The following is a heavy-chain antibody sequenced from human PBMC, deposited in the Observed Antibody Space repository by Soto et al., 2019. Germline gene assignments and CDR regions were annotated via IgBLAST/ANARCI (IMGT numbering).Heavy chain of an antibody. CDR1: GFTFSSYW. J-gene: IGHJ6*02. Sequence: EVQLVESGGGLVQPGGSLRLSCAASGFTFSSYWMHWVRQAPGKGLVWVSRINSDGSSTSYADSVKGRFTISRDNAKNTGYLQMNSLRAEDTAVYYCASPYMYCSGLYFYGMDVWGQGTTVTVSS. CDR3: ASPYMYCSGLYFYGMDV. CDR2: INSDGSST. D-gene: IGHD6-19*01. V-gene: IGHV3-74*01.